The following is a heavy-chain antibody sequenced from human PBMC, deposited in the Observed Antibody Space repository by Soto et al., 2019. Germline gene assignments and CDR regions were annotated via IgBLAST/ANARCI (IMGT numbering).Heavy chain of an antibody. V-gene: IGHV4-59*01. CDR1: GGSISSYY. D-gene: IGHD5-12*01. Sequence: PSETLSLTCTVSGGSISSYYWSWIRQPPGRGLEWIGYIYYSGSTSYNPSLKSRVTISIDTSKNQFSLKLSSVTAADTAVYYCARALRDGYNRLFDPWGQGTLVTVS. CDR3: ARALRDGYNRLFDP. CDR2: IYYSGST. J-gene: IGHJ5*02.